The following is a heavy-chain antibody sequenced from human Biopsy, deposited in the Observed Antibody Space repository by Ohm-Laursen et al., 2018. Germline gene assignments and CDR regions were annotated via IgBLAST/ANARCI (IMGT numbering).Heavy chain of an antibody. Sequence: SDTLSLTCTVSGGPIYSYYWSWIRQPPGKALEWIGYIYFTGRTSYNPSLKSRVTMSVNTSKKQFSLRLSSVTAADTAVYYCASAGYNPDWNFDLWGRGTRVTVPS. D-gene: IGHD5-24*01. CDR1: GGPIYSYY. J-gene: IGHJ2*01. CDR2: IYFTGRT. V-gene: IGHV4-59*07. CDR3: ASAGYNPDWNFDL.